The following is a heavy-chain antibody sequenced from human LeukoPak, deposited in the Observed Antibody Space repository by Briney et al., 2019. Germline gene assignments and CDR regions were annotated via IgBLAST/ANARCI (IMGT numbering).Heavy chain of an antibody. Sequence: ASVKVSCKASGGTFSSYAISWVRQAPGQGLEWMGRIIPILGIANYAQKFQGRVTITAGKSTSTAYMELSSLRSEDTAVYYCARDHPTVAGPYGMDVWGQGTTVTVSS. J-gene: IGHJ6*02. V-gene: IGHV1-69*04. CDR2: IIPILGIA. CDR3: ARDHPTVAGPYGMDV. CDR1: GGTFSSYA. D-gene: IGHD4-17*01.